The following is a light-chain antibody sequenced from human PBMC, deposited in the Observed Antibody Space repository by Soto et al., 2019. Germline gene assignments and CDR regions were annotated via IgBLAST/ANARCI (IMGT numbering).Light chain of an antibody. J-gene: IGKJ3*01. Sequence: DIVMTQSPDSLGVSLGERATINCKSSQSIFYTSNNKNYLAWYQQRPGQPPKVLIYWASTRESGVPDRFSGSGSGTDLTLTISSLQAEDVAVYYCQQYYSTPTFGPGTRVDIK. CDR3: QQYYSTPT. CDR1: QSIFYTSNNKNY. V-gene: IGKV4-1*01. CDR2: WAS.